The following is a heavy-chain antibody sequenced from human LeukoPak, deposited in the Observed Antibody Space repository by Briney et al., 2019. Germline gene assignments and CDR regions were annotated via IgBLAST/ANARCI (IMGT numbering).Heavy chain of an antibody. Sequence: SETLSLTCAVYGGSFSGYYWSWIRQPPGEGLEWIGEINHSGSTNYNPSLKSRVTISVDTSKNQFSLKLSSVTAADTAVYYCAADYSNYNWNYYYYYMDVWGKGTTVTVSS. D-gene: IGHD4-11*01. CDR3: AADYSNYNWNYYYYYMDV. CDR2: INHSGST. J-gene: IGHJ6*03. V-gene: IGHV4-34*01. CDR1: GGSFSGYY.